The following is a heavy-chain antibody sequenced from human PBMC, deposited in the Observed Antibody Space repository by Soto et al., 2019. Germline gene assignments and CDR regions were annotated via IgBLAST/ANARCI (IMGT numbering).Heavy chain of an antibody. J-gene: IGHJ4*02. Sequence: GGSLRLSCSASGFTFSSYAMHWVRRAPGKGLEYVSAISSNGGSTYYADSVKGRFTISRDNSKNTLYLQMSSLRAEDTAVYYCVKAWIAVAGQKFDYWGQGTLVTVSS. CDR3: VKAWIAVAGQKFDY. CDR2: ISSNGGST. CDR1: GFTFSSYA. D-gene: IGHD6-19*01. V-gene: IGHV3-64D*08.